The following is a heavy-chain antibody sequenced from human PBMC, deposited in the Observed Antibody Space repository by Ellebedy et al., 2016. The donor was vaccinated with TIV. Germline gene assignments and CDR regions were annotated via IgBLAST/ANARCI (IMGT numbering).Heavy chain of an antibody. V-gene: IGHV4-4*02. J-gene: IGHJ4*02. Sequence: MPSETLSLTCVVSGASTSSFNWWCWVRLSPGKGLEWVGELYHSGSTNYNPSLKSRFTISVDKSKSQFSLNLNSVTAADTAVYYCARKARRGGCPWTWDYWGPGALVTVSS. CDR2: LYHSGST. CDR1: GASTSSFNW. D-gene: IGHD5-24*01. CDR3: ARKARRGGCPWTWDY.